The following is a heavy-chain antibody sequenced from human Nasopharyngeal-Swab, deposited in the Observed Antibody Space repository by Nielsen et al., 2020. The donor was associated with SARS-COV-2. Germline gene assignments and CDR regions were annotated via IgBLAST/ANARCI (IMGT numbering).Heavy chain of an antibody. CDR2: IYYSGST. D-gene: IGHD3-10*01. J-gene: IGHJ4*02. Sequence: WIRQPPGKGLEWIGSIYYSGSTYYNPSLKSRVTISVDTSKNEFSLKLSTVTAVDTAVYYCAFRGQYYQVDSWGQGILVTVSS. CDR3: AFRGQYYQVDS. V-gene: IGHV4-39*01.